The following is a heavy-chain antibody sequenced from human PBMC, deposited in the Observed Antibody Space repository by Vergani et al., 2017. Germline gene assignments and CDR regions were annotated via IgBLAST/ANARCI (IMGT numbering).Heavy chain of an antibody. CDR1: GFTFTSSA. V-gene: IGHV1-58*01. Sequence: QMQLVQSGPEVKKPGTSVKVSCKASGFTFTSSAVQWVRQARGQRLEWIGWIVVGSGNTNYAQKFQERVTITRDMSTSTAYMELSSLRSEDTAVYYCARGEPYYDSSGYGVMAFDYWGQGTLVTVSS. J-gene: IGHJ4*02. CDR2: IVVGSGNT. D-gene: IGHD3-22*01. CDR3: ARGEPYYDSSGYGVMAFDY.